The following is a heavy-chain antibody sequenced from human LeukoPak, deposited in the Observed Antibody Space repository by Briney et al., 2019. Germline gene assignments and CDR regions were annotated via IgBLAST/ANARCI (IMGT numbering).Heavy chain of an antibody. CDR3: AKPITMVRGVIRDY. V-gene: IGHV3-23*01. Sequence: PGGSLRLSCAASGFTFSSYAMSWVRQAPGKGLEWVSAISGSGGSTYYADSVKGRFTISRDNSKNTLYLQMNSLRAEDTAVYYCAKPITMVRGVIRDYWGQGTLVTVSS. J-gene: IGHJ4*02. CDR2: ISGSGGST. CDR1: GFTFSSYA. D-gene: IGHD3-10*01.